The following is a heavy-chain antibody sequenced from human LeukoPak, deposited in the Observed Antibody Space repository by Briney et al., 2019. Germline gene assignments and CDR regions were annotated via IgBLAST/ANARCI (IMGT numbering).Heavy chain of an antibody. CDR2: IYYSGST. V-gene: IGHV4-59*01. CDR1: GGSIRSYY. Sequence: SETLSLTRTVSGGSIRSYYWSWIRQPPGKGLEWIGYIYYSGSTNYNPSLKSRVTISVDTPKNQLSLKLTSVTAADTAVYYCARELGATVVNYGMDVWGQGTTVTVSS. J-gene: IGHJ6*02. D-gene: IGHD4-23*01. CDR3: ARELGATVVNYGMDV.